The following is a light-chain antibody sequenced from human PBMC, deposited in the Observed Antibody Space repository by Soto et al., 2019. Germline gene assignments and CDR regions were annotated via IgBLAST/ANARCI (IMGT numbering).Light chain of an antibody. Sequence: GTMSLSSGERATLSCRASQSVSSYLAGYQQKPGQAPRLLIYDASTRATGISARFSGSGSGTDFTLTISSLEPEDFAVYYCQQRSNWPVTFGQGTKVDIK. J-gene: IGKJ1*01. CDR2: DAS. CDR3: QQRSNWPVT. CDR1: QSVSSY. V-gene: IGKV3-11*01.